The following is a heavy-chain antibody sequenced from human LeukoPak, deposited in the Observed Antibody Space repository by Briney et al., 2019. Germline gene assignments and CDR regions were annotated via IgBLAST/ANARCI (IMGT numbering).Heavy chain of an antibody. D-gene: IGHD2/OR15-2a*01. J-gene: IGHJ6*02. CDR1: GYTFTSYD. Sequence: ASVKVSCKASGYTFTSYDINWVRQATGQGLEWMGWMNPNSGNTGYAQKFQGRVTITADKSTSTAYMELSSLRSEDTAVYYCARQNQSPTYYYYYGMDVWGQGTTVTVSS. CDR2: MNPNSGNT. V-gene: IGHV1-8*01. CDR3: ARQNQSPTYYYYYGMDV.